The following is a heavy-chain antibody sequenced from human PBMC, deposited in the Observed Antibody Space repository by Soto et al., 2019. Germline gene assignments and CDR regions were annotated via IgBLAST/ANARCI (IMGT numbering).Heavy chain of an antibody. Sequence: VQLVESGGGVVQPGRSLRLSCAASGFIFSNFGMHWVRQAPGKGLEWVAVIWYDGSNEYYADSVKGRFTISKDNSKSTLYLQMNSLRAEDTAVYYCARDDIPGIAVSTYGMDVWGQGTTVTVPS. V-gene: IGHV3-33*01. J-gene: IGHJ6*02. CDR1: GFIFSNFG. D-gene: IGHD6-19*01. CDR3: ARDDIPGIAVSTYGMDV. CDR2: IWYDGSNE.